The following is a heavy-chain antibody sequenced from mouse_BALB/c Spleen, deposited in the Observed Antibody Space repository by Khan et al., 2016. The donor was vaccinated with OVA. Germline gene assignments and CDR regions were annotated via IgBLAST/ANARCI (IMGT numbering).Heavy chain of an antibody. V-gene: IGHV3-2*02. CDR1: GYSITRDYA. J-gene: IGHJ4*01. Sequence: EVQLQESGPGLVKPSQSLSLTCTVTGYSITRDYAWNWIRQVPGNKLEWMGYITNSGSTNYNPSLKSRISITRDTSKNQVFLQLNSVTTEDTATYYCASELGRYYAMDYWGQGTSVTVSS. CDR3: ASELGRYYAMDY. D-gene: IGHD4-1*01. CDR2: ITNSGST.